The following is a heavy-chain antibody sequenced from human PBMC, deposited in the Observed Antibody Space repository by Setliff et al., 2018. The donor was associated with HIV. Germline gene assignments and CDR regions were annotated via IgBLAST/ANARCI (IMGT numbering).Heavy chain of an antibody. D-gene: IGHD3-22*01. CDR3: AKLDYYDYSGSWARKVAIDF. V-gene: IGHV3-74*01. CDR2: IYPDGITA. J-gene: IGHJ3*01. CDR1: GFSFSTSW. Sequence: GGSLRLSCAASGFSFSTSWVHWVRQAPGRRLVWVARIYPDGITADYADAVKGRFTISRDNSNNTLSLQMSSLRAEDTALYYCAKLDYYDYSGSWARKVAIDFWGRGTMVTVSS.